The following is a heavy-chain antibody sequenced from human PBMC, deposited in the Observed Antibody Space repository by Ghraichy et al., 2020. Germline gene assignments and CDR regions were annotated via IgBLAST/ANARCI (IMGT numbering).Heavy chain of an antibody. D-gene: IGHD3-10*01. Sequence: ASVKVSCKVSGYTLTELSMHWVRQAPGKGLEWMGGFDPEDGETIYAQKFQGRVTMTEDTSTDTAYMELSSLRSEDTAVYYCAAYMVRGVIILGYLPYWGQGSLVTVSS. CDR1: GYTLTELS. CDR2: FDPEDGET. V-gene: IGHV1-24*01. J-gene: IGHJ4*02. CDR3: AAYMVRGVIILGYLPY.